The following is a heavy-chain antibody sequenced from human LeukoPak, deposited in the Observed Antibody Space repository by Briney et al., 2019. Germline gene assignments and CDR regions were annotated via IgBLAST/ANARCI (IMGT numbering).Heavy chain of an antibody. CDR3: ARASHSSSWRYYYYYMDV. Sequence: PSETLSLTCTVSGGSISSYYWSWIRQPAGKGLEWIGRIYTSGSTNYNPSLKSRVTMSVDTSKNQFSLKLSSVTAADTAVYYCARASHSSSWRYYYYYMDVWGKGTTVTVSS. V-gene: IGHV4-4*07. D-gene: IGHD6-13*01. CDR2: IYTSGST. CDR1: GGSISSYY. J-gene: IGHJ6*03.